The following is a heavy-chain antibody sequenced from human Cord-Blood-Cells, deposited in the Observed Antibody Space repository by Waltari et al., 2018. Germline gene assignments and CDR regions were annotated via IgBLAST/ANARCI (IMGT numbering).Heavy chain of an antibody. Sequence: QVQLVQSGAEVKKPGASVKVSSKVSGYTLTELSMHGVRQAPGKGLEWMGGFDPEDGETIYAQKFQGRVTMTEDTSTDTAYMELSSLRSEDTAVYYCATDRRDGYNYGDAFDIWGQGTMVTVSS. CDR1: GYTLTELS. CDR2: FDPEDGET. V-gene: IGHV1-24*01. D-gene: IGHD5-12*01. CDR3: ATDRRDGYNYGDAFDI. J-gene: IGHJ3*02.